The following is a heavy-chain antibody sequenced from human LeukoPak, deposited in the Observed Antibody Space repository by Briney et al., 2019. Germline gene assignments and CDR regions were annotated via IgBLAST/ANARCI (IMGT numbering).Heavy chain of an antibody. J-gene: IGHJ4*02. Sequence: SETLSLTCAVYGGSFSGYYWSWIRQPPGKGLEWIGEINHSGSTNYNPSLKSRVTISVDMSKNQFSLKLSSVTAADTAVYYCVRSSTYHLFDDWGQGTLVTVSS. CDR3: VRSSTYHLFDD. CDR1: GGSFSGYY. CDR2: INHSGST. D-gene: IGHD2-15*01. V-gene: IGHV4-34*01.